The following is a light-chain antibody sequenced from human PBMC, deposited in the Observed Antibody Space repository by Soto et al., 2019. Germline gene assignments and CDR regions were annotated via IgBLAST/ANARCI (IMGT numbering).Light chain of an antibody. CDR2: SNN. CDR3: AAWDDSLNGVV. V-gene: IGLV1-44*01. Sequence: QAVVTQPPSASGTPGQRVTISCSGSSSHIGSNTVNWYQQLPGTAPKLLIYSNNPRPSGVPDRFSGSKSGTSAALAISGLQSEDEADYYCAAWDDSLNGVVFGGGTKLTVL. CDR1: SSHIGSNT. J-gene: IGLJ2*01.